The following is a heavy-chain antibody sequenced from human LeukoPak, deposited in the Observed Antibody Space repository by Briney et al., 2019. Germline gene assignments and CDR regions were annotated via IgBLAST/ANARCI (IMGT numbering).Heavy chain of an antibody. V-gene: IGHV1-69*05. J-gene: IGHJ1*01. D-gene: IGHD6-19*01. CDR3: ARDPVRGWPSAEYFQH. CDR2: IIPIFGTA. Sequence: LVQSGAEVKKPGSLVKVSCKASGGTFSSYAISWVRQAPGQCLEWMGGIIPIFGTANYAQKFQGRVTITTDESTSTAYMELSSLRSEDTAVYYCARDPVRGWPSAEYFQHWGQGTLVTVSS. CDR1: GGTFSSYA.